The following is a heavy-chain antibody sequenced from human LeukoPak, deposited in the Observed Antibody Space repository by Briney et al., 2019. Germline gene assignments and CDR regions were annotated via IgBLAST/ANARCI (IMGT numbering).Heavy chain of an antibody. CDR2: IINDGSST. D-gene: IGHD5-24*01. J-gene: IGHJ4*02. Sequence: GGSLRLSFAALGFNSKNYWWHGFRQPPGKGLKWVSRIINDGSSTTYADSVKGRFTISRDNAKDTLYLQMNSLRVEDTAVYYCARVADGDKYGGRDYWGQGALVIVSS. V-gene: IGHV3-74*01. CDR1: GFNSKNYW. CDR3: ARVADGDKYGGRDY.